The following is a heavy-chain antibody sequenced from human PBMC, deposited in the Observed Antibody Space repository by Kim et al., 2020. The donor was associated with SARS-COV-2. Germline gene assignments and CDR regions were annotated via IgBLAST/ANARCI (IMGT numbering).Heavy chain of an antibody. D-gene: IGHD4-17*01. J-gene: IGHJ4*02. Sequence: GESLKISCEGSRYSFSTYWIGWVRQMPGKGLEWMGIIYPGDSDTTYSPSFQGQVTISVDKVIDTAYLQWISLKASDTAMYYCARRSGESYYFDSWGQGTQVTVSS. CDR3: ARRSGESYYFDS. V-gene: IGHV5-51*01. CDR1: RYSFSTYW. CDR2: IYPGDSDT.